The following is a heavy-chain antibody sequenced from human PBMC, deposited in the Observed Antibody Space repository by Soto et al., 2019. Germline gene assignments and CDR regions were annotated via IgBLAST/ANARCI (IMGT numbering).Heavy chain of an antibody. CDR2: ISPMFGAA. CDR1: GGTFNTYA. J-gene: IGHJ4*02. V-gene: IGHV1-69*01. D-gene: IGHD3-10*01. CDR3: AREVQVHTPAFVY. Sequence: QVQLVQSGAEMKKSGSSVKVSCQSSGGTFNTYAMNWVRQAPGQGPEWMGDISPMFGAANYAPKFQGRVTITAEESTGTSYMQLSSLTSEDTALYFCAREVQVHTPAFVYWGQGTLVTVSS.